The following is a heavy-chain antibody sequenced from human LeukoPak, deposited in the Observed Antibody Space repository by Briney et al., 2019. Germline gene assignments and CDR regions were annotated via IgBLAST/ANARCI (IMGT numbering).Heavy chain of an antibody. Sequence: ASVKVSCKASAYTFTGYYLPWVRQAPGQGLEWMGWINPNSGDTNYAQKFQGRVTVTRDTSISTAYIELSRLKSDDTAVYYCTRDLGYYGSGKGMDVWGQGTTVIVSS. V-gene: IGHV1-2*02. D-gene: IGHD3-10*01. J-gene: IGHJ6*02. CDR3: TRDLGYYGSGKGMDV. CDR2: INPNSGDT. CDR1: AYTFTGYY.